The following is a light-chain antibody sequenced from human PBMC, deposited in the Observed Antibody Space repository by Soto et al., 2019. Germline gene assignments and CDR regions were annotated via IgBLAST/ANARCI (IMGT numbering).Light chain of an antibody. CDR2: LEGSGSY. J-gene: IGLJ1*01. CDR1: SGQSSYI. Sequence: QPVLTQSSSASASLGSSVKLTCTLSSGQSSYIIAWHQQQPGKAPRYLMKLEGSGSYNKGSGVPDRFSGSSSGADRYLTISNLQFEDEADYYCETWDSNTRVFGTGTKLTVL. CDR3: ETWDSNTRV. V-gene: IGLV4-60*02.